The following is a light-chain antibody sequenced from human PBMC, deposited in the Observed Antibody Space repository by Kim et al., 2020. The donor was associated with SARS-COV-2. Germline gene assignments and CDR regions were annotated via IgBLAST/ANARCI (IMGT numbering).Light chain of an antibody. CDR2: QDS. V-gene: IGLV3-1*01. J-gene: IGLJ3*02. CDR1: RLGDKY. Sequence: VSPGQTASITCSGDRLGDKYVCWYQQKSGQSPVLVIYQDSKRPSWAPERFSGSNSGHRATLTISGTQAMDEADYFCQAWDSSTGVFGGGTQLTVL. CDR3: QAWDSSTGV.